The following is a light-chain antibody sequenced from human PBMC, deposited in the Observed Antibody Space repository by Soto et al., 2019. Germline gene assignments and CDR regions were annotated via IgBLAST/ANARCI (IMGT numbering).Light chain of an antibody. CDR2: EVS. CDR1: SDDIGTFKY. CDR3: SSYSASSKEV. J-gene: IGLJ1*01. V-gene: IGLV2-14*01. Sequence: QSVLAQPASVSGFPGQSITISCTGTSDDIGTFKYVSWYQQHPGKAPKLLIYEVSVRPSGISGRFSASKSGNTASLTISALRAEDEAPYYRSSYSASSKEVFGTGTNFTVL.